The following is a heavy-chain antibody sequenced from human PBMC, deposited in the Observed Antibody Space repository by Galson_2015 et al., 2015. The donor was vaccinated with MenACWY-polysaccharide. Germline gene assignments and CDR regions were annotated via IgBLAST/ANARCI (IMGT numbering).Heavy chain of an antibody. CDR2: IKEDGSER. Sequence: SLRLSCAASEFSINNYWMSWVRQAPGKGLEWVAHIKEDGSERNYVDSVKGRFTISRDNAKNSLYLQMNSLRAEDTAVYYCARERSAIDDYVWGSYRGLSHELDYWGQGTLVTVST. J-gene: IGHJ4*02. CDR3: ARERSAIDDYVWGSYRGLSHELDY. D-gene: IGHD3-16*02. CDR1: EFSINNYW. V-gene: IGHV3-7*03.